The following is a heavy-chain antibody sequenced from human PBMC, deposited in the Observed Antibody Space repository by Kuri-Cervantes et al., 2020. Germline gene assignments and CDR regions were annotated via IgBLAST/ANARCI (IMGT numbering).Heavy chain of an antibody. D-gene: IGHD1-26*01. J-gene: IGHJ4*02. Sequence: GESLKISCAASGFTFSSYAMHWVRQAPGKGLEWVAVILYDGSNKYYADSVKGRFTISRDNSKNTLYLQMNSLRAEDTAVYYCAREGTSPGSFDYWGQGTLVTVSS. CDR3: AREGTSPGSFDY. CDR2: ILYDGSNK. V-gene: IGHV3-30*04. CDR1: GFTFSSYA.